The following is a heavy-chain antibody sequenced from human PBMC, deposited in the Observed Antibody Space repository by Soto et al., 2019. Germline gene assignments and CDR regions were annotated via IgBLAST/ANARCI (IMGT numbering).Heavy chain of an antibody. Sequence: QVQLQESGPGLVEPSQTLSLTCTVSGGSISSGDYYWSWIRQPPGKGLEWIGYIYYSGSTYYNPSLKSRVTISVDTSKNQFSLKLSSVTAADTAVYYCASIAAAGYNWFDPWGQGTLVTVSS. CDR1: GGSISSGDYY. J-gene: IGHJ5*02. CDR3: ASIAAAGYNWFDP. D-gene: IGHD6-13*01. CDR2: IYYSGST. V-gene: IGHV4-30-4*01.